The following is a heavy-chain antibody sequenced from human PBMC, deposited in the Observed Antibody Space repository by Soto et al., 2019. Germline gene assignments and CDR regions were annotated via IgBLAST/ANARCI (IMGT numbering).Heavy chain of an antibody. CDR3: AKDFIVRGHDAPFDH. V-gene: IGHV3-23*01. CDR1: GFTFSNYA. D-gene: IGHD3-10*01. Sequence: EVQLLESGGDLVQPGGSLRLSCAASGFTFSNYAMSWVRQAPGKGLEWVSDISASSGSRYFADSVKGRFTISRDNSKNTLYLQMNDLRVEYTAIYYCAKDFIVRGHDAPFDHWGQGTLVTVSS. J-gene: IGHJ4*02. CDR2: ISASSGSR.